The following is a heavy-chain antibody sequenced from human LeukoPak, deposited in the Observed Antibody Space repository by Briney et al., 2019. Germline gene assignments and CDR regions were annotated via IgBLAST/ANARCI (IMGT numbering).Heavy chain of an antibody. CDR3: ARDRARDIVVVPAV. D-gene: IGHD2-2*01. V-gene: IGHV4-30-4*08. CDR2: IYYSGST. J-gene: IGHJ4*02. Sequence: NTSETLSLTCTVSGGSISSGDYYWSWIRQPPGKGLEWIGYIYYSGSTYYNPSLKSRVTISVDTSKNQFSLKLSSVTAADTAVYYCARDRARDIVVVPAVWGQGTLVTVSS. CDR1: GGSISSGDYY.